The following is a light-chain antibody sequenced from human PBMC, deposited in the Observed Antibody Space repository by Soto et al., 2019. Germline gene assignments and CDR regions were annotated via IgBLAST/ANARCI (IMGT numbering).Light chain of an antibody. CDR2: HDK. Sequence: QAVVTQPPSASGTPGQRVTISSSGSNSNIGSNTVNWYQQLPGTAPKLLIYHDKQRPSGVPDRFSASKSGTSASLAISGLQSEDEADYYCAAWDDSLKVYVFGTGTKVTVL. CDR1: NSNIGSNT. CDR3: AAWDDSLKVYV. J-gene: IGLJ1*01. V-gene: IGLV1-44*01.